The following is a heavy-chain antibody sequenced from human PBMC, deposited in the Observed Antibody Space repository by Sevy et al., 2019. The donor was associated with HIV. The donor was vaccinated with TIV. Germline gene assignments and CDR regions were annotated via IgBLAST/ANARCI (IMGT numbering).Heavy chain of an antibody. D-gene: IGHD1-26*01. CDR2: IYYSGST. CDR1: GGSTSSYY. CDR3: ARVQPVVGGSYLHPRKYYFDY. V-gene: IGHV4-59*13. Sequence: SETLSLTCTVSGGSTSSYYWSWIRQPPGKGLEWIGYIYYSGSTNYNPSLKSRVTISVDTSKNQFSLKLSSVTAADTAVYYCARVQPVVGGSYLHPRKYYFDYWGQGTLVTVSS. J-gene: IGHJ4*02.